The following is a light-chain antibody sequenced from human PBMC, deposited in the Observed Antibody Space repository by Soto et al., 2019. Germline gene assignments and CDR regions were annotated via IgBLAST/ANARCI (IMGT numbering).Light chain of an antibody. CDR2: GAS. CDR1: QSIRSN. CDR3: HQRQYWPPIT. J-gene: IGKJ5*01. Sequence: EIVMTQSPDTLSVSPGEGATLSCRVSQSIRSNLAWYQQRPGRAPRLLMYGASTRADGIPARFTGSGSGTEFTLTISSLEPEDFAVYYCHQRQYWPPITFGQGTRLEIK. V-gene: IGKV3-15*01.